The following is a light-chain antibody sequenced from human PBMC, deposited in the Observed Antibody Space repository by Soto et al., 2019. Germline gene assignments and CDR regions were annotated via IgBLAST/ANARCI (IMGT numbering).Light chain of an antibody. Sequence: QSALTQPASVSGSPGQSITISCTGTSSDIGGYSYVSWYQHHPGKAPKLMIFDVTNRPSGVSNRFSGSKSGNTASLTIFGLQAEDEADYYCSSYTSSTTLVIFGGGTQLTVL. V-gene: IGLV2-14*03. CDR3: SSYTSSTTLVI. CDR2: DVT. CDR1: SSDIGGYSY. J-gene: IGLJ2*01.